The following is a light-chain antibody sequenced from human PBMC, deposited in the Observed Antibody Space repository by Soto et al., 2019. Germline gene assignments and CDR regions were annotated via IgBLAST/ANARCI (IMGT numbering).Light chain of an antibody. J-gene: IGKJ2*01. CDR1: QSVSSY. V-gene: IGKV3-11*01. Sequence: EIVLTQSPATLSLSPGERATLSCRASQSVSSYLAWYQQKPGQAPRLLIYDASNSATGIPGRFSGSGSGTDFTLTISSLEPEDFAVYYCQQRSNWYTFGQGTQLEIK. CDR2: DAS. CDR3: QQRSNWYT.